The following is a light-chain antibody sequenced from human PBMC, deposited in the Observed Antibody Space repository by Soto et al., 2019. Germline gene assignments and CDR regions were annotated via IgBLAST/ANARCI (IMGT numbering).Light chain of an antibody. Sequence: QSVLTQPASVSGSPGQSITISCTGTSSDVGGYKYVSWYQQHPDKAPKLIIFEVSNRPSGISSRFSGSKSGNTASLTVSGLQAEDEADYFCSSYAGSSNVVFGGGTKLTVL. CDR2: EVS. CDR3: SSYAGSSNVV. J-gene: IGLJ2*01. V-gene: IGLV2-14*01. CDR1: SSDVGGYKY.